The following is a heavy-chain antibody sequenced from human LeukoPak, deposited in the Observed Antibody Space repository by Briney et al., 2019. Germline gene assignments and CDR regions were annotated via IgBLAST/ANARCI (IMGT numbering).Heavy chain of an antibody. V-gene: IGHV3-53*01. J-gene: IGHJ3*02. CDR1: GFTVSSNY. CDR3: ARDFVKRGDDTIFGVVQGAFDI. Sequence: GGSLRLSCAASGFTVSSNYMSWVRQAPGKGLEWVSVIYSGGSTYYADSVKGRFTISRDNSKNTLYLQMNSLRAEDTAVYYCARDFVKRGDDTIFGVVQGAFDIWGQGTMVTVSS. D-gene: IGHD3-3*01. CDR2: IYSGGST.